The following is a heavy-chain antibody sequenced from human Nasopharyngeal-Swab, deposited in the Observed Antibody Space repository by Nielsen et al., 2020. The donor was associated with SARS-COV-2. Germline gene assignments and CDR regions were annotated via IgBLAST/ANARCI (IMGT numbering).Heavy chain of an antibody. D-gene: IGHD3-16*02. V-gene: IGHV3-53*01. CDR3: ARDQGWGLGWGIIPPGAFDI. CDR2: IYSGGST. Sequence: VRQAPGKGLEWVSVIYSGGSTYYADSVKGRFTISRDNSKNTLFLQMNSLRAEDTAVYYCARDQGWGLGWGIIPPGAFDIWGQGTMVTVSS. J-gene: IGHJ3*02.